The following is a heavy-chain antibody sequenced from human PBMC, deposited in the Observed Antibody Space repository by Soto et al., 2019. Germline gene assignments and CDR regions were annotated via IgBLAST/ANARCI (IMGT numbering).Heavy chain of an antibody. V-gene: IGHV4-61*01. J-gene: IGHJ6*02. CDR3: ARTWNPRHYYYALDV. Sequence: VKLQESGPGLVKPSETLSLTCTVSGGSVSDTSYYWTWIRQPPGKGLEWIGHIYYSGSTDYSPSLKSRVAMSVDTSKNQFSLNVHSVTAADTAVYYCARTWNPRHYYYALDVWGQGTTVTVSS. CDR1: GGSVSDTSYY. D-gene: IGHD1-1*01. CDR2: IYYSGST.